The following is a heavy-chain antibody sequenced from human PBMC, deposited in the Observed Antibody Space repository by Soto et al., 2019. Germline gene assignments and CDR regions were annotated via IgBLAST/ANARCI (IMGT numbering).Heavy chain of an antibody. V-gene: IGHV3-21*01. CDR3: ARKRGYSGYDELFDY. Sequence: GGSLRLSCAASGFTFSSYSMNWVRQAPGKGLEWVSSISSSSSYIYYADSVKGRFTISRDNAKNSLYLQMNSLRAEDTAVYYGARKRGYSGYDELFDYWGQGTLVTVSS. CDR2: ISSSSSYI. CDR1: GFTFSSYS. J-gene: IGHJ4*02. D-gene: IGHD5-12*01.